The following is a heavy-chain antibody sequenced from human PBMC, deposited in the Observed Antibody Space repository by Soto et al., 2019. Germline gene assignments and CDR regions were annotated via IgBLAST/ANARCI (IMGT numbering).Heavy chain of an antibody. CDR1: GVPISSTSYF. D-gene: IGHD1-20*01. CDR3: ASRWYGLDA. V-gene: IGHV4-39*01. Sequence: QVQLQESGPRLVKPSETVSLTCSVSGVPISSTSYFWAWIRTPPGKGLEWIGSTYLDGRISYNQSRDSRLTISVCTSKNQFTLTMTSVTASGTALYYCASRWYGLDAWGQGTTGKVSS. CDR2: TYLDGRI. J-gene: IGHJ6*02.